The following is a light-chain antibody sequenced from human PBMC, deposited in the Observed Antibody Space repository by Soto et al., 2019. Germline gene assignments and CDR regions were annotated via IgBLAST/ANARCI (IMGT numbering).Light chain of an antibody. CDR3: QQLSASPYT. J-gene: IGKJ2*01. Sequence: EIVLTQSPGTLSLSPGEGATLSCRASRSVTSAYLAWSQQKPGQAPRLLIFGASNRATGIPDRFSGSASGTDFTLTIRRLEHEDFAVYYCQQLSASPYTFGQGTKVEIK. CDR1: RSVTSAY. V-gene: IGKV3-20*01. CDR2: GAS.